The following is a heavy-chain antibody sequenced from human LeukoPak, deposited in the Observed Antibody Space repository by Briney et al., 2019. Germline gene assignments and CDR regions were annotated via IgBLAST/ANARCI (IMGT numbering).Heavy chain of an antibody. CDR1: GGTFSSNA. Sequence: ASVKVSCTLTGGTFSSNAISWVRQAPGQGLEWMGRIIPCLGIANYTQKFQGRVTITADKSTTTAYMELSSLSSEDTTVYYCARDSRSVGGSSWYAWFDPWGQGTLVTVSS. D-gene: IGHD6-13*01. CDR3: ARDSRSVGGSSWYAWFDP. V-gene: IGHV1-69*04. J-gene: IGHJ5*02. CDR2: IIPCLGIA.